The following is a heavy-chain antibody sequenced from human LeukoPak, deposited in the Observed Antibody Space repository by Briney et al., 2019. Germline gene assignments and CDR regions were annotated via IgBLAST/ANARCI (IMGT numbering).Heavy chain of an antibody. CDR3: ASNSQFPVAGTVTQDY. D-gene: IGHD6-19*01. CDR2: IYSGGST. J-gene: IGHJ4*02. CDR1: GFTVSSNY. Sequence: PGGSLRLSCAASGFTVSSNYMSWVRQAPGKGLEWVSVIYSGGSTYYADSVRGRFTISRDNSKNTLYLQMNSLRAEDTAVYYCASNSQFPVAGTVTQDYWGQGTLVTVSS. V-gene: IGHV3-66*01.